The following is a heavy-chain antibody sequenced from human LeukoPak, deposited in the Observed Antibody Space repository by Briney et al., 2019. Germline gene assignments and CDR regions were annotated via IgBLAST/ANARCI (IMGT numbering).Heavy chain of an antibody. V-gene: IGHV3-23*01. J-gene: IGHJ4*02. CDR1: GFTFSSYA. D-gene: IGHD2-8*01. Sequence: GGSLRLSCAASGFTFSSYAMSWVRQAPGKGLEWVSAISGSGGSTYYADSVKGRFTISRDNSKNSLYLQMNSLRAEDTAVYYCARDWSPFGPNGGDYWGQGTLVTVSS. CDR2: ISGSGGST. CDR3: ARDWSPFGPNGGDY.